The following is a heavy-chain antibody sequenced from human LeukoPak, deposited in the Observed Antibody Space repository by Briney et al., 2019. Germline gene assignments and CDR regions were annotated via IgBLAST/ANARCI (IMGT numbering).Heavy chain of an antibody. J-gene: IGHJ4*02. CDR1: GGSISSGDYY. V-gene: IGHV4-30-4*08. D-gene: IGHD1-1*01. CDR3: ASYPRELERRRGDY. CDR2: IYYSGST. Sequence: SETLSLTCTVSGGSISSGDYYWSWIRQPPGKGLEWIGYIYYSGSTYYNPSLKSRVTISADTSKNQFSLKLSSVTAADTAVYYCASYPRELERRRGDYWGQGTLVTVSS.